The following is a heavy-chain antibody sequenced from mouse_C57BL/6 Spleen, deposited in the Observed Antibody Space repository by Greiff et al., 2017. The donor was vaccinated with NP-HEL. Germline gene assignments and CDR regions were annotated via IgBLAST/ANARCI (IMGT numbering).Heavy chain of an antibody. CDR2: IYPGDGDT. CDR3: ARASGGNPSYWYFDV. J-gene: IGHJ1*03. D-gene: IGHD1-1*02. CDR1: GYAFSSSW. V-gene: IGHV1-82*01. Sequence: QVQLKQSGPELVKPGASVKISCKASGYAFSSSWMNWVKQRPGKGLEWIGRIYPGDGDTNYNGKFKGKATLTADKSSSTAYMQLSSLTSEDSAVYFCARASGGNPSYWYFDVWGTGTTVTVSS.